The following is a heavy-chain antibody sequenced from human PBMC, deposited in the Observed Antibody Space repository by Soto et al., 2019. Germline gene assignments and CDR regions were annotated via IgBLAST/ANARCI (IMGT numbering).Heavy chain of an antibody. J-gene: IGHJ6*02. CDR2: ISSSSSYI. CDR3: ARDVDTALGGGMDV. D-gene: IGHD5-18*01. Sequence: EVQLVESGGGLVKPGGSLRLSCAASGFTFSSYSMNWVRQAPGKGLEWVSSISSSSSYIYYADSVKGRFTISRDNAKNSLYMKMNSLRAEDTAVYYCARDVDTALGGGMDVWGQGTTVTVSS. CDR1: GFTFSSYS. V-gene: IGHV3-21*01.